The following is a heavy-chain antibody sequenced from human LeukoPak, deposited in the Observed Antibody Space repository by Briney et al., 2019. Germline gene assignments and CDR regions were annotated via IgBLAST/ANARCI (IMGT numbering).Heavy chain of an antibody. CDR3: AKYRTTSAPPRNFDS. V-gene: IGHV3-23*01. D-gene: IGHD1-14*01. Sequence: GGSLRLSCAASGFTFSSYARIWVRQAPGKGLEWVSVIGSDSGGINYADPVKGRFTISRDNSKKTLYLEMNSLRVDDTAVYYCAKYRTTSAPPRNFDSWGQGTLVTVSS. J-gene: IGHJ4*02. CDR1: GFTFSSYA. CDR2: IGSDSGGI.